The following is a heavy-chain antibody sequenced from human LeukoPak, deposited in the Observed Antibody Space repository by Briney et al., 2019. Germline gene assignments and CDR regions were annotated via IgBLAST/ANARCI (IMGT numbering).Heavy chain of an antibody. V-gene: IGHV3-23*01. J-gene: IGHJ3*02. CDR1: GFTFSNYA. CDR2: ISGSGGST. CDR3: AKDARALDAFDI. Sequence: GRSLRLSCAASGFTFSNYAMSWVRQAPRKGLEWVSDISGSGGSTYHADSVKGRFTISRDNSKNTLYLQMNSLRAEDTAVYYCAKDARALDAFDIWGQGTMVTVSS.